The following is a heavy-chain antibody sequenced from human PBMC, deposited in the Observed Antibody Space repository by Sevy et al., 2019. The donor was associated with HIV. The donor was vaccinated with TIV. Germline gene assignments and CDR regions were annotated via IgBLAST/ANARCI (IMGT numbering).Heavy chain of an antibody. J-gene: IGHJ4*02. CDR3: ARGYLGVSTTYPDLDY. D-gene: IGHD1-26*01. CDR2: IKDDGSRA. CDR1: GFTFSRYG. V-gene: IGHV3-74*01. Sequence: GGSLRLSCAASGFTFSRYGMHWVRQAPGKGLMWVSHIKDDGSRAFFADSVKGRFTISRDNAKNTLYLQMNSLRAEDTAIYYCARGYLGVSTTYPDLDYWGRGPLVTVSS.